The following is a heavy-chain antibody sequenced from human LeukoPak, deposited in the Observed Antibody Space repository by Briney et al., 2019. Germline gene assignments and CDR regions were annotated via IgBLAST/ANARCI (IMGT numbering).Heavy chain of an antibody. CDR2: IYTSGST. D-gene: IGHD3-16*01. J-gene: IGHJ6*02. CDR1: GGSISSYY. CDR3: ARVQTGGYYYGMDV. V-gene: IGHV4-4*07. Sequence: SSETLSLTCTVSGGSISSYYWSWIRQPAGKGLEWIGRIYTSGSTNYNPSLKSRATMSVDTSKNQFSLKLSSVTAADTAVYYCARVQTGGYYYGMDVWGQGTTVTVSS.